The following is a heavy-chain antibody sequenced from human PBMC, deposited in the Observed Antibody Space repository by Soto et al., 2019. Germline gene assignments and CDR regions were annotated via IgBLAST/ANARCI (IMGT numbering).Heavy chain of an antibody. CDR2: IDGDSGDT. CDR3: ARTPNNGRAGVYGMDV. Sequence: ASVKVSCKASGYTFTDYYIHWVRQAPGQGLERMGWIDGDSGDTKYAQKFQDWVTMTRDTSINTAYMELSRLTSDDTAVYYFARTPNNGRAGVYGMDVWGQGTTVTVSS. D-gene: IGHD1-26*01. CDR1: GYTFTDYY. V-gene: IGHV1-2*04. J-gene: IGHJ6*02.